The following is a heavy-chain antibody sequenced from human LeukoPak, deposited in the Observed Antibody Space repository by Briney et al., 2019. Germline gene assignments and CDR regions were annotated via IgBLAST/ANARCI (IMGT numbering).Heavy chain of an antibody. V-gene: IGHV3-48*01. D-gene: IGHD6-13*01. J-gene: IGHJ3*02. CDR3: ARAKVGYSSSWGAFDI. Sequence: GGSLRLSCAASGFTFSSYSMNWVRQAPGKGLEWVSYISSSSSTIYYADSVKGRFTISRDNAKNSLYLQMNSLRAEDTALYYCARAKVGYSSSWGAFDIWGQGTMVTVSS. CDR2: ISSSSSTI. CDR1: GFTFSSYS.